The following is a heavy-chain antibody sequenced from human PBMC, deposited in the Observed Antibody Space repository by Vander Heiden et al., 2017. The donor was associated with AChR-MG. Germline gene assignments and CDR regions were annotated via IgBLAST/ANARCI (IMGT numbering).Heavy chain of an antibody. D-gene: IGHD1-20*01. CDR1: GFTFSSYS. V-gene: IGHV3-21*04. Sequence: VQLVESGGGLVKPGGSLRLSCAPSGFTFSSYSMTWVRQAPGKGLEWVSFITSSGGDTYYADSVKGRFTISRDNATKALFLQMNSLRLEDTAVDYCARRPPVNVSRYFSLDVWGQGTEVTVS. CDR3: ARRPPVNVSRYFSLDV. J-gene: IGHJ6*02. CDR2: ITSSGGDT.